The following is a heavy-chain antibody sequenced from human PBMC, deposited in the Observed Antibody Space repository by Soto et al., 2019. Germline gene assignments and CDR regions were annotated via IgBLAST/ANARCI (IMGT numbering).Heavy chain of an antibody. CDR3: ARSPTKALHHFAGSEG. J-gene: IGHJ6*01. V-gene: IGHV3-53*01. CDR1: EAIVSYNY. Sequence: GVSLRLSFAASEAIVSYNYMNWVRQAPGKGLEWVSLISTDGIPYYADFVKGRFTISRDVSKRMLILQLNSLRVDDTAVYYCARSPTKALHHFAGSEGWGPGNTGTVAS. D-gene: IGHD3-10*01. CDR2: ISTDGIP.